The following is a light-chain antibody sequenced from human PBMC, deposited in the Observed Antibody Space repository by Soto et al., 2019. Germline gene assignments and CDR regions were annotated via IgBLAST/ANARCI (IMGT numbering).Light chain of an antibody. CDR3: QQYASSPST. CDR2: GAS. Sequence: EIVLTQSPGTLSLSPGERATLSCRASQTVTSNYLAWYQRKPGQAPRLLIYGASSRATDIPDRFRGSGSGTDFTLTITSLEPEDFAVYFCQQYASSPSTFGQGTKVEIK. V-gene: IGKV3-20*01. CDR1: QTVTSNY. J-gene: IGKJ1*01.